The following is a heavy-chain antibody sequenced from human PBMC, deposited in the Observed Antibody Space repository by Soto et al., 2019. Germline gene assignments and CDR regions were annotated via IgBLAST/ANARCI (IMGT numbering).Heavy chain of an antibody. Sequence: PGESLKTSCKGSGYSFTSYWIGWVRQMPGKGLEWMGIIYPGDSDTRYSPSFQGQVTISADKSISTAYLQWSSLKASDTAMYYCARSMAPKYSRYYYYGMDVWGQGTTVTVS. CDR1: GYSFTSYW. CDR3: ARSMAPKYSRYYYYGMDV. V-gene: IGHV5-51*01. CDR2: IYPGDSDT. J-gene: IGHJ6*02. D-gene: IGHD6-6*01.